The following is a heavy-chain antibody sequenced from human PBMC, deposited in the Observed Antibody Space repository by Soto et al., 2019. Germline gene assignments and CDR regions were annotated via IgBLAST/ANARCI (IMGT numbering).Heavy chain of an antibody. Sequence: EVQLVESGGGLVQPGGSLRLSCAASGFTVSSYYMSRVRQAPGKGLEWVSVIYSAGSADFADSVKGRFTISRDNSKNTLYLQMSSLRAEVTAVYYCARVPSSSYHYFDYWGQETLVTVSS. J-gene: IGHJ4*02. CDR1: GFTVSSYY. CDR2: IYSAGSA. V-gene: IGHV3-66*01. D-gene: IGHD6-13*01. CDR3: ARVPSSSYHYFDY.